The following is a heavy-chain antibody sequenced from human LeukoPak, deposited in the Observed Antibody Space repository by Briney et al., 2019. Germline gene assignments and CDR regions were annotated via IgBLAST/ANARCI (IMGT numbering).Heavy chain of an antibody. J-gene: IGHJ3*02. CDR2: INPNSGGT. V-gene: IGHV1-2*02. D-gene: IGHD2-21*01. Sequence: ASVKVSCRASGYTFSIYYMHWVGQAPGQGLEWMGWINPNSGGTNYAQKFQGRVTMTRDTSISTAYMELSRLTSDDTAFYYCAAWHMASDVFDTWGQGTMVTVSS. CDR3: AAWHMASDVFDT. CDR1: GYTFSIYY.